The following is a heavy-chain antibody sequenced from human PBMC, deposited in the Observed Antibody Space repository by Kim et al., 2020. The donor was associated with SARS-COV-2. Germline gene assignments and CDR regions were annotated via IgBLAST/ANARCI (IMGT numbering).Heavy chain of an antibody. D-gene: IGHD4-17*01. Sequence: GGSLRLSCAASGFTFSSYSMNWVRQAPGKGLEWVASISSTGNYKYYAGSVKGRLTISRDNAKSSLYLQMNSLRADDTAVYFCARDNHYGDARRYGMDVWG. CDR1: GFTFSSYS. V-gene: IGHV3-21*01. J-gene: IGHJ6*01. CDR2: ISSTGNYK. CDR3: ARDNHYGDARRYGMDV.